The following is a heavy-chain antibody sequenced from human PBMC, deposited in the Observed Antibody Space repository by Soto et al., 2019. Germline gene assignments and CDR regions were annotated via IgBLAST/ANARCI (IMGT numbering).Heavy chain of an antibody. J-gene: IGHJ4*02. CDR2: IWNDGSNE. V-gene: IGHV3-33*01. D-gene: IGHD3-16*01. CDR3: VRCDGQRIWEFDH. Sequence: QVQLVESGGGVVQPGTSLRLSCAASGFTFNSYAMHWVRQAPGKGLDWVAVIWNDGSNEYYSASVKGRFTISRDNSNNTLYLQMNSLRAEDTAVYYCVRCDGQRIWEFDHWGQGTLVTVSS. CDR1: GFTFNSYA.